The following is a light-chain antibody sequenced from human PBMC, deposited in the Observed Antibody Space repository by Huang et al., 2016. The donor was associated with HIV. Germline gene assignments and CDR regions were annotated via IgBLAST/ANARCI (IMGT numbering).Light chain of an antibody. CDR2: GAS. Sequence: EIVLTQSPGTLFLSPGERATLSCRASQSVSSSYLAWYQQKPDQAPRLVIHGASSRATGIPDRFSGSGSGTDFTLTISRLEPEDFAVYYCQQYGTSPQTFGQGTKVEIK. CDR1: QSVSSSY. J-gene: IGKJ1*01. V-gene: IGKV3-20*01. CDR3: QQYGTSPQT.